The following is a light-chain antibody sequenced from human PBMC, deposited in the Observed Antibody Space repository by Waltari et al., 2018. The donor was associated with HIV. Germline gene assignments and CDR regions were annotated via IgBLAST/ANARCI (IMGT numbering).Light chain of an antibody. CDR2: GDT. J-gene: IGLJ3*02. V-gene: IGLV1-40*01. CDR1: APPLAACFH. Sequence: SVLPQPPSVSGAPGQSVSISCSGTAPPLAACFHVHWYRQAPGTAPKLVIFGDTVRPSGITDRFSGSRSLNSVSLDISGLRAEDAGDYYCQSYDISLTGLWVFGGGTKLTVL. CDR3: QSYDISLTGLWV.